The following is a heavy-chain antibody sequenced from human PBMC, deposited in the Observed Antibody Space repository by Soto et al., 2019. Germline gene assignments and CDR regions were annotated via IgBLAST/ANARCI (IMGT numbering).Heavy chain of an antibody. CDR1: GYTFTSYA. V-gene: IGHV7-4-1*02. J-gene: IGHJ4*02. Sequence: ASVKVSCKASGYTFTSYAMNWGRQAPGQGLEWMGWINTNTGNPTYAQGFTGRFVFSLDTSVSTAYLQISSLKAEDTAVYYCARYPGIAAAGESTLDYWGQGTLVTVSS. CDR3: ARYPGIAAAGESTLDY. CDR2: INTNTGNP. D-gene: IGHD6-13*01.